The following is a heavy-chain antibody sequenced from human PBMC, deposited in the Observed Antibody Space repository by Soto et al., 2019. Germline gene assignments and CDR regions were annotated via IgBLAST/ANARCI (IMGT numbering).Heavy chain of an antibody. Sequence: QVQLQESGPGLVKPSGTLSLTCAVSSGSISSTNWWSWVRQPPGKGLEWIGEIYHGGSTNYNPSLKSRVTISVDKSKNYFSLELSSVTAADTAVYYCARGSRYCRGGTCYRDLDVWGKGTTVTVSS. CDR2: IYHGGST. D-gene: IGHD2-15*01. V-gene: IGHV4-4*02. CDR3: ARGSRYCRGGTCYRDLDV. CDR1: SGSISSTNW. J-gene: IGHJ6*04.